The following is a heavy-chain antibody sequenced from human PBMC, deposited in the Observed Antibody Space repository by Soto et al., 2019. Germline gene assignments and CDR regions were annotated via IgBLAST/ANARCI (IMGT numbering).Heavy chain of an antibody. CDR2: IGSNGGST. CDR1: GFTFSRYA. J-gene: IGHJ4*02. CDR3: ARQGRAVSSYYFGY. V-gene: IGHV3-64*01. Sequence: EVQLVESGGGLVQPGGSRRLSCAASGFTFSRYAMHWVRQAPGKGREYVSAIGSNGGSTYYANSLKGRFTISRDNCSKTLYLHMGSLRAEDMAVYYCARQGRAVSSYYFGYWGQGTLVTVSS. D-gene: IGHD3-10*01.